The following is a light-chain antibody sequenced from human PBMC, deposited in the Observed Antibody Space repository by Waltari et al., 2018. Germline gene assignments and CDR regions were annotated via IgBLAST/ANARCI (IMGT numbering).Light chain of an antibody. CDR1: HSVTSDY. CDR3: QQYGSSPQT. V-gene: IGKV3-20*01. J-gene: IGKJ1*01. CDR2: GAY. Sequence: ENVLTQSPGTLSLSPGERATLSCRASHSVTSDYVAWYQHKPGQAPRLLIYGAYTRATGIPDRFSASGSGSDFALTISGLGPEDFAVYYCQQYGSSPQTFGQGTKVEIK.